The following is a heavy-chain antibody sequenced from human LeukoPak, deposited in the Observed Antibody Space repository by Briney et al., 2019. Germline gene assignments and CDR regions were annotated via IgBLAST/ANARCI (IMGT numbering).Heavy chain of an antibody. Sequence: PGGSLRLSCAASGFSFSSYGMHWVRQAPGKGLEWVAFIRYDGSNKYYADSVKGRFSISRDNSKDTLYLQMNSLRAEDTAVYYCAKVSGSGSYPAYWGQGTLVTVSS. CDR1: GFSFSSYG. V-gene: IGHV3-30*02. D-gene: IGHD3-10*01. CDR3: AKVSGSGSYPAY. CDR2: IRYDGSNK. J-gene: IGHJ4*02.